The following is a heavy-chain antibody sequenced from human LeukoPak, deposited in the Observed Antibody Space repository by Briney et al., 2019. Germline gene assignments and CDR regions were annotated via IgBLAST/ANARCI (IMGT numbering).Heavy chain of an antibody. CDR3: AKVKYSSSWYLDY. Sequence: GRSLRLSCAASGFTFSSYGMHWVRQAPGKGLGWVAVISYDGSNKYYADSVKGRFTISRDNSKNTLYLQMNSLRAEDTAVYYCAKVKYSSSWYLDYWGQGTLVTVSS. CDR1: GFTFSSYG. D-gene: IGHD6-13*01. J-gene: IGHJ4*02. CDR2: ISYDGSNK. V-gene: IGHV3-30*18.